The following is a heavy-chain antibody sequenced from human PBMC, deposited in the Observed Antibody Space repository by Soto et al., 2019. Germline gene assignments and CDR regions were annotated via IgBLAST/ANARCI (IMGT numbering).Heavy chain of an antibody. Sequence: VGSLRLSCAASGFTFSSYEMNWVRQAPGKGLEWVSYISSSGSTIYYADSVKGRFTISRDNAKNSLYLQMNSLRAEDTAVYYCARLRAPGFDPWGQGTLVTVSS. CDR2: ISSSGSTI. CDR3: ARLRAPGFDP. V-gene: IGHV3-48*03. J-gene: IGHJ5*02. D-gene: IGHD3-10*01. CDR1: GFTFSSYE.